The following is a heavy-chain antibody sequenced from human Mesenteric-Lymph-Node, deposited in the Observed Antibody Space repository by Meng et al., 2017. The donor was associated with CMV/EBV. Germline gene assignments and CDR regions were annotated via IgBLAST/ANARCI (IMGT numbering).Heavy chain of an antibody. J-gene: IGHJ4*02. CDR1: GFTFDDYV. CDR3: ARETISRGYDSLGF. Sequence: GGSLRLSCAASGFTFDDYVMHWVRQAPGKGLEWVSLISWDGYSAHYADSVKGRFTISRDNSRNSLYLEMNSLRAEDAALYYCARETISRGYDSLGFWGQGTLVTVSS. D-gene: IGHD3-22*01. CDR2: ISWDGYSA. V-gene: IGHV3-43D*03.